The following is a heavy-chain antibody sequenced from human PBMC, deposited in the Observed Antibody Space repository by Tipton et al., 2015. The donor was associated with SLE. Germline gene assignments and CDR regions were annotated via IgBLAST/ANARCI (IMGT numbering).Heavy chain of an antibody. Sequence: SLRLSCAASGFTFSSYAMSWVRQAPGKGLEWVSAISGSGGSTYYADSVKGRFTISRDNSKNTLYLQMNSLRAEDTAVYYCAKDVWDCGCDCPSEGMGVWGQGSTLTVSS. D-gene: IGHD2-21*01. CDR3: AKDVWDCGCDCPSEGMGV. V-gene: IGHV3-23*01. CDR1: GFTFSSYA. CDR2: ISGSGGST. J-gene: IGHJ6*02.